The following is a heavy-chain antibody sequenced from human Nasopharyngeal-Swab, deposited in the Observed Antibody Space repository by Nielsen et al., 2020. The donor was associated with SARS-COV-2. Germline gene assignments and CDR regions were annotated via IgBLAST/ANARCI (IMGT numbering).Heavy chain of an antibody. CDR2: IYHSGST. V-gene: IGHV4-4*02. J-gene: IGHJ5*02. Sequence: VRQAPGKGLEWIGEIYHSGSTNYNPSLKSRVTISVDKSKNQFSLKLSSVTAADTAVYYCARVPTFGFVFTMVRGESSWFDPWGQGTLVTVSS. CDR3: ARVPTFGFVFTMVRGESSWFDP. D-gene: IGHD3-10*01.